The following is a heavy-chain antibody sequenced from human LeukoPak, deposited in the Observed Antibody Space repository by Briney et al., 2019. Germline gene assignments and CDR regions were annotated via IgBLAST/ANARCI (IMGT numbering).Heavy chain of an antibody. V-gene: IGHV4-59*01. Sequence: SETLSLTCTVSGGSIKSYYWSWIRQPPGKGLEWIGYIYYSGSTNYNPSLKSRVTISVDTSKNQFSLKLSSVTAADTAVYYCARDPSYHGGYFDYWGQGTLVTVFS. CDR1: GGSIKSYY. CDR2: IYYSGST. D-gene: IGHD2-2*01. J-gene: IGHJ4*02. CDR3: ARDPSYHGGYFDY.